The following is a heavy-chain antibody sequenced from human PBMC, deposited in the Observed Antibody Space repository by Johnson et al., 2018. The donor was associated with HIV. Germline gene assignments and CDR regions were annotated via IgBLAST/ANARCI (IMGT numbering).Heavy chain of an antibody. CDR1: GFTFDDYG. J-gene: IGHJ3*02. V-gene: IGHV3-20*04. Sequence: VQLVESGGGVVRPGGSLRLSCAASGFTFDDYGMSWVRQAPGKGLEWVSGINWNGGSTGYADSVKGRFTISRDNAKNSLYLQMSSLRAEDTAVYYCAKDLQWLAEGAFDIWGQGTMVTVSS. D-gene: IGHD6-19*01. CDR2: INWNGGST. CDR3: AKDLQWLAEGAFDI.